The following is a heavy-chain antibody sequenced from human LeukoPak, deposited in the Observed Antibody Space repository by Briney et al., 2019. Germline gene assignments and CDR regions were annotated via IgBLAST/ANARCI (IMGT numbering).Heavy chain of an antibody. D-gene: IGHD3-9*01. CDR1: GGSISSYY. J-gene: IGHJ5*02. Sequence: PSETLSLTCTVSGGSISSYYWNWIRQPAGKGLEWIGRIYTSGSTNYNPSLKSRVTISVDTSKNQFSLKLTSVTVADTAIYYCARRGDTWGQGTLVTVSS. CDR2: IYTSGST. CDR3: ARRGDT. V-gene: IGHV4-4*07.